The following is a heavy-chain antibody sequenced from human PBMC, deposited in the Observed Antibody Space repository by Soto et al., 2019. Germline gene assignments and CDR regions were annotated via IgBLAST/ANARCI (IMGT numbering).Heavy chain of an antibody. CDR2: IKSKSDGETA. Sequence: LRLSCAASGFTFSSYAMHWVRPAPGKGLEWVGRIKSKSDGETADVAAPVKGRCTISRHDSKNTVFLGINGLKSEDTALYYCAITAIIDRDSSTSVDYGGQGTQVTV. J-gene: IGHJ4*02. CDR1: GFTFSSYA. D-gene: IGHD5-18*01. V-gene: IGHV3-15*01. CDR3: AITAIIDRDSSTSVDY.